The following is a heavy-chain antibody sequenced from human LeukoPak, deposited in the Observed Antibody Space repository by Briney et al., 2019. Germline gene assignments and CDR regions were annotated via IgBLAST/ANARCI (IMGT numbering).Heavy chain of an antibody. V-gene: IGHV4-59*01. J-gene: IGHJ3*02. CDR1: GGSITSYY. D-gene: IGHD3-22*01. CDR2: IYYSGIT. CDR3: ARGRGYYDSSGYYVRAFDI. Sequence: SETLSLTCTVSGGSITSYYWSWIRQPPGKGLEWIGYIYYSGITNYNPSLKSRVTISVDTSKNQFSLELSSVTAADTAVYYCARGRGYYDSSGYYVRAFDIWGQGTMVTVSS.